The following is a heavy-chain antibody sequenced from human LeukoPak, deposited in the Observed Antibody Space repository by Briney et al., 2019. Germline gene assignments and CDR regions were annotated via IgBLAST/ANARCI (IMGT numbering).Heavy chain of an antibody. CDR3: ARARIYSGYDALDY. Sequence: ASVEVSCKASGYTFTGYSMHWVRQAPGQGLEWMGWIHPSSGDTNYARRFQGRVTMTRDTSIGTAYMELSRLTSDDTAVYYCARARIYSGYDALDYWGQGTLVTVSS. D-gene: IGHD5-12*01. CDR2: IHPSSGDT. J-gene: IGHJ4*02. CDR1: GYTFTGYS. V-gene: IGHV1-2*02.